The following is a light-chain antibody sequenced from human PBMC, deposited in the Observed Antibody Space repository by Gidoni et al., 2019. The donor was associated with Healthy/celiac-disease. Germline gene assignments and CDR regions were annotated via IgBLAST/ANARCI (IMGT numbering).Light chain of an antibody. Sequence: DIQMTQSPSSLSASVGDRVTITCRASQSISSYLNWYQQKPGKAPKLLIYAASSLQSGVPSMFSGSGSGTDFTLTISSLQPEDFATYYCQQSYSTPPLTFGPXTKVDIK. CDR1: QSISSY. V-gene: IGKV1-39*01. CDR2: AAS. J-gene: IGKJ3*01. CDR3: QQSYSTPPLT.